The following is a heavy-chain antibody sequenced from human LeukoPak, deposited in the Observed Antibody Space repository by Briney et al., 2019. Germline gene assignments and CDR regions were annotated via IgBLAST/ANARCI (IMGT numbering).Heavy chain of an antibody. CDR1: GFTFSSYG. D-gene: IGHD2-21*02. J-gene: IGHJ4*02. CDR3: AKDLERHIVVVTASAVDY. V-gene: IGHV3-30*18. CDR2: ISYDGSNK. Sequence: PGGSLRLSCAASGFTFSSYGMHWVRQAPGKGLEWVAVISYDGSNKYYADSAKGRFTISRDNSKNTLYLQMNSLRAEDTAVYYCAKDLERHIVVVTASAVDYWGQGTLVTVSS.